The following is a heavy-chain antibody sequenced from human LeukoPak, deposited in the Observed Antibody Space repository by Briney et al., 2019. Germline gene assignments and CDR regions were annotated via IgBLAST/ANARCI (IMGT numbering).Heavy chain of an antibody. J-gene: IGHJ4*02. D-gene: IGHD2-21*02. CDR1: GYTLTELS. V-gene: IGHV1-24*01. CDR2: FDPEDGET. CDR3: ATGYNCGGDCYPPGY. Sequence: ASVKVSCKVSGYTLTELSMHWVRQAPGKGLEWMGGFDPEDGETIYAQKSQGRVTMTEDTSTDTAYMELSSLRSEDTAVYYCATGYNCGGDCYPPGYWGQGTLVTVSS.